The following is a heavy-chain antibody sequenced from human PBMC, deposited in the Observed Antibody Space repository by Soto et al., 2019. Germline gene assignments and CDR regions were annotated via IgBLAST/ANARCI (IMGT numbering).Heavy chain of an antibody. J-gene: IGHJ4*02. CDR1: GGTFSSYA. CDR3: ARSRPRYSSSSAYYFDY. D-gene: IGHD6-6*01. V-gene: IGHV1-69*06. CDR2: IIPIFGTA. Sequence: QVQLVQSGAEVKKPGSSVKVSCKASGGTFSSYAISWVRQAPGQGLEWMGGIIPIFGTANYAQKFQGRVTITADKSTSTAYMELSSLRAEDTAVYYCARSRPRYSSSSAYYFDYWGQGTLVTVSS.